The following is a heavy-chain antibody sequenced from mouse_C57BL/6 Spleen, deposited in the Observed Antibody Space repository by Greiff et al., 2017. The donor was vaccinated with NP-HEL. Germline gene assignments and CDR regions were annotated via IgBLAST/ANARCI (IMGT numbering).Heavy chain of an antibody. J-gene: IGHJ4*01. Sequence: EVQLQQSGAELVKPGASVKLSCTASGFNIKDYYMHWVKQRTEQGLEWIGRIDPEDGETKYAPKFQGKATLTADTSSNTAYLQLSSLTSEDTAVYYCARDYYGSSPYYAMDYWGQGTSVTVSS. CDR3: ARDYYGSSPYYAMDY. CDR2: IDPEDGET. D-gene: IGHD1-1*01. V-gene: IGHV14-2*01. CDR1: GFNIKDYY.